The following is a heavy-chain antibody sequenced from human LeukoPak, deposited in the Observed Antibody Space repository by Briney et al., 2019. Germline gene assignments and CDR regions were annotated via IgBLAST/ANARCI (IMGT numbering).Heavy chain of an antibody. J-gene: IGHJ4*02. V-gene: IGHV3-21*01. CDR2: ISSSSSYI. CDR3: ARNTETAIPLPYYFDY. D-gene: IGHD2-21*02. CDR1: GFTFSSYS. Sequence: GGSLRLSCAASGFTFSSYSMNWVRQAPGKGLEWVSSISSSSSYIYYADSVKGRFTISRDNAKNSLYLQMNSLRAEDTAVYYCARNTETAIPLPYYFDYWGQGTLVTVSS.